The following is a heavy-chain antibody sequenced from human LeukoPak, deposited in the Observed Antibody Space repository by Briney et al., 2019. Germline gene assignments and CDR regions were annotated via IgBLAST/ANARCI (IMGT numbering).Heavy chain of an antibody. J-gene: IGHJ3*02. CDR2: IRQDGTEK. D-gene: IGHD2/OR15-2a*01. CDR3: VRDPPIIVISSETFDI. Sequence: PGGSLRLSCSASGFTFSNYWMSWVRQAPGKGLEWVANIRQDGTEKYYVGSVKGRFTISRDNAKNSLFLQMTSLRADYTAVYYCVRDPPIIVISSETFDIWGQGTIVTVSS. V-gene: IGHV3-7*01. CDR1: GFTFSNYW.